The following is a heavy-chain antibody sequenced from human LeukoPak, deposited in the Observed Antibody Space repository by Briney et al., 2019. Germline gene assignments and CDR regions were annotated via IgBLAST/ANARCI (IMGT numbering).Heavy chain of an antibody. Sequence: GGSLRLSCEASGFIFSDCWMSWVRQAPGKGLEWVANIKQDGSEKYYVDSVKGRFTISRDNAKNSLYLQMNSLRAEDTAVYYCASFDWNYFDYWGQGTLVTVSS. CDR2: IKQDGSEK. J-gene: IGHJ4*02. D-gene: IGHD3-9*01. V-gene: IGHV3-7*01. CDR1: GFIFSDCW. CDR3: ASFDWNYFDY.